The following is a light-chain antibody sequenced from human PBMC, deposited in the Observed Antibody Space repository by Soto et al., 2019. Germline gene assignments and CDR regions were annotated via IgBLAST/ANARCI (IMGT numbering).Light chain of an antibody. CDR3: SSYTSSSTVWV. J-gene: IGLJ3*02. CDR1: SSDVGGHNY. V-gene: IGLV2-14*01. CDR2: EVS. Sequence: QSALTQPASVSGSPGQSITISCTGTSSDVGGHNYVSWYQQHPGKAPKLMIYEVSNRPSGVSNRFSGSKSGNTASLTISGLQAEDEADYYCSSYTSSSTVWVFGGGTKLTVL.